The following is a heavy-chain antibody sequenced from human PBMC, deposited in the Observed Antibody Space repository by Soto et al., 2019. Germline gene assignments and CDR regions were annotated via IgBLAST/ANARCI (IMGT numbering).Heavy chain of an antibody. CDR2: IKNDGSGT. D-gene: IGHD3-22*01. V-gene: IGHV3-74*01. CDR1: GFSLSNYW. J-gene: IGHJ6*02. CDR3: ARGPEGDRSGNYGLSV. Sequence: GGSLRLSCSGSGFSLSNYWIHWVRHLPGKGLVWVSRIKNDGSGTSYADSVIGRFTISRDNAKNTLYLQMNSLRVDDTAVYYCARGPEGDRSGNYGLSVWGQGTTVTVSS.